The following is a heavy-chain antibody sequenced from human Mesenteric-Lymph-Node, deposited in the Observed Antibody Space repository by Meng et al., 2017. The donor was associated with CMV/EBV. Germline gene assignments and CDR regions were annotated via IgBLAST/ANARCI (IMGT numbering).Heavy chain of an antibody. V-gene: IGHV3-48*03. Sequence: GGSLRLSCAASGFTFSSYEMNWVRQAPGKGLERVSYISSSGSTIYYADSVKGRFTIARDNAKNSLYLQMNSLRAEDTAVYYCARDVWEDQLLRFDYWGQGTLVTVSS. CDR2: ISSSGSTI. CDR1: GFTFSSYE. CDR3: ARDVWEDQLLRFDY. D-gene: IGHD2-2*01. J-gene: IGHJ4*02.